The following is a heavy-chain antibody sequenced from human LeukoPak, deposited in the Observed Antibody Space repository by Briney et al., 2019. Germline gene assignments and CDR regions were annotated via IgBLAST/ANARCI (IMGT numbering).Heavy chain of an antibody. CDR3: ARGQITMVRGVIRKYYFDY. V-gene: IGHV1-18*01. D-gene: IGHD3-10*01. Sequence: ASVKVSCKASGYTFTSYGISWVRQAPGQGLEWMGWISAYNGNTNYAQKLQGRVTMTTDTSTSTAYMELRSLRSDDTAVYYCARGQITMVRGVIRKYYFDYWGQGTLVTVSS. CDR2: ISAYNGNT. J-gene: IGHJ4*02. CDR1: GYTFTSYG.